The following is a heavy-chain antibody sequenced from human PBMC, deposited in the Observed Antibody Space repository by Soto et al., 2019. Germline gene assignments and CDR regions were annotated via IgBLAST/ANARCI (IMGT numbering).Heavy chain of an antibody. D-gene: IGHD6-19*01. V-gene: IGHV3-72*01. J-gene: IGHJ4*02. CDR1: GFTLSDHY. CDR3: ARGSYSSGWYQDY. CDR2: TRNKANSYTT. Sequence: TGGSLRLSCAASGFTLSDHYMDWVRQAPGKGLEWVGRTRNKANSYTTEYAASVKGRFTISRDDSKNSLYLQMNSLKTEDTAVYYCARGSYSSGWYQDYWGQGTLVTVSS.